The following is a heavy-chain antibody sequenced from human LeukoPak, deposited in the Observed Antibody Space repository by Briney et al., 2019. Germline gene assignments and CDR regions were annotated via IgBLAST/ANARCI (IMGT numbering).Heavy chain of an antibody. CDR2: ISAYNGNT. CDR1: GYTFTSYG. J-gene: IGHJ4*02. V-gene: IGHV1-18*01. CDR3: ARGTGGYVWGSYLGD. Sequence: GASVKVSCKASGYTFTSYGISWVRQAPGQGLEWMGWISAYNGNTNYAQKLQGRVTMTTDTSTSTAYMEPRSLRSDDTAVYYCARGTGGYVWGSYLGDWGQGTLVTVSS. D-gene: IGHD3-16*02.